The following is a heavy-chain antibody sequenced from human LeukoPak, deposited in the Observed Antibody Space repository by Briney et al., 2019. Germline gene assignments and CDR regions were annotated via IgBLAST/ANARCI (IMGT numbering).Heavy chain of an antibody. D-gene: IGHD3-10*01. CDR2: ISGTGGST. CDR3: AKGVPPDQLWFGELYPGTPDDY. V-gene: IGHV3-23*01. Sequence: PGGSLRLSCAASGFTFSSYAMSWVRQAPGEGLEWVSAISGTGGSTYYADSVKGRFTISRDNSKNTLYLQMNSLRAEDTAVYYCAKGVPPDQLWFGELYPGTPDDYWGQGTLVTVSS. J-gene: IGHJ4*02. CDR1: GFTFSSYA.